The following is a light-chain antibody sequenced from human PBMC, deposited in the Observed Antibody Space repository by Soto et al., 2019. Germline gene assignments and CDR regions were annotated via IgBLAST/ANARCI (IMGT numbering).Light chain of an antibody. Sequence: IQMTQFPSSLSASVGDRVTITCQASHDISKYLAWYQQKPGKAPELLIYAASTLQSGVPSRFSGSGSGTDFTLTISCLQSEDLATYYCQQYYSFPWTFGQGTKVDIK. V-gene: IGKV1D-8*01. J-gene: IGKJ1*01. CDR3: QQYYSFPWT. CDR1: HDISKY. CDR2: AAS.